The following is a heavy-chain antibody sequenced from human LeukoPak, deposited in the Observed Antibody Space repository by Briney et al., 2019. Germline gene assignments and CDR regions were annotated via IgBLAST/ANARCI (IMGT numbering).Heavy chain of an antibody. V-gene: IGHV4-61*01. Sequence: SETLSLTCTVSGGSVSSGSYYWGWIRQPPGKGLEWIGYIYYSGSTNYNPSLKSRVTISVDTSKNQFSLKLSSVTAADTAVYYCARDHSGSYYDSSGNFDYWGQGTLVTVSS. CDR1: GGSVSSGSYY. J-gene: IGHJ4*02. CDR3: ARDHSGSYYDSSGNFDY. CDR2: IYYSGST. D-gene: IGHD3-22*01.